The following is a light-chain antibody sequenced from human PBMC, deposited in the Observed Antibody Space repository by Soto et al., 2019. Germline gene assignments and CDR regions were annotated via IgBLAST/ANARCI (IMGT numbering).Light chain of an antibody. J-gene: IGKJ2*01. CDR1: QSVSSSY. V-gene: IGKV3-20*01. CDR2: GAS. CDR3: QQYGSSPPYT. Sequence: EIVLTQSPGTLSLSPGERATLSCRASQSVSSSYLAWYQQKPGQAPRLLIYGASSRATGIPDRFSGSGSGPHFPLTISRLEPEDFAVYYCQQYGSSPPYTFGQGTKLEIK.